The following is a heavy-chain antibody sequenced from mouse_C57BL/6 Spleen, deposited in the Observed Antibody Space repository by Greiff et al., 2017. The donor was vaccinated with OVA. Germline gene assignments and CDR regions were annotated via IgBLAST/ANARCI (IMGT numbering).Heavy chain of an antibody. CDR2: IHPNSGST. Sequence: QVQLQQPGAELVKPGASVKLSCKASGYTFTSYWMHWVKQRPGQGLEWIGMIHPNSGSTNYNEKVKSKATLTVDKSSSTAYMQLSSLTSEDSAVYYCARGYYGSSKGYYFDYWGQGTTLTVSS. J-gene: IGHJ2*01. CDR3: ARGYYGSSKGYYFDY. D-gene: IGHD1-1*01. V-gene: IGHV1-64*01. CDR1: GYTFTSYW.